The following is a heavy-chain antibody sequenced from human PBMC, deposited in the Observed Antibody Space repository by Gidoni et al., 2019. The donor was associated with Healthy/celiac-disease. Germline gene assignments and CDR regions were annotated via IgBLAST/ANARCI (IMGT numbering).Heavy chain of an antibody. CDR1: GGSFSGYY. Sequence: QVQLQQWGAGLLKPSETLPLTCAVYGGSFSGYYWSWIRQPPGKGLEWIGEINHSGSTNYNPSLKSRVTISVDTSKNQFSLKLSSVTAADTAVYYCAGPLTGYSSRVYDYWGQGTLVTVSS. D-gene: IGHD6-13*01. CDR2: INHSGST. J-gene: IGHJ4*02. V-gene: IGHV4-34*01. CDR3: AGPLTGYSSRVYDY.